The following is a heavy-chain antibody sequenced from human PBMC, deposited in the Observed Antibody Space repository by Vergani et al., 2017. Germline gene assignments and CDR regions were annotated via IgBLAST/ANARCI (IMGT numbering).Heavy chain of an antibody. Sequence: QVQLVQSGAEVKKPGSSVKVSCKASGGTFSSYALNWVRQAPGQGLEWMGSIIPSLATTIYAQKFQGRVTITADESTTTAYMELTNLRSEDTAVYYCARNGGGGRIIDYWGQGTLVTVSS. CDR1: GGTFSSYA. D-gene: IGHD2/OR15-2a*01. V-gene: IGHV1-69*11. CDR3: ARNGGGGRIIDY. J-gene: IGHJ4*02. CDR2: IIPSLATT.